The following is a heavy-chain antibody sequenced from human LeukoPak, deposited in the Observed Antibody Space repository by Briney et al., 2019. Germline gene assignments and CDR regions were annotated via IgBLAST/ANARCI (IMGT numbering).Heavy chain of an antibody. V-gene: IGHV4-39*07. CDR1: GGSISTSNYY. CDR3: ARAESTRDLYYYYYYMDV. J-gene: IGHJ6*03. D-gene: IGHD1-14*01. Sequence: SETLSLTCTVSGGSISTSNYYWGWIRQPPGKGLEWIGNIFYSGSTYYSPSLRSRVTISVDTSKNQFSLKLSSVTAADTAVYYCARAESTRDLYYYYYYMDVWGKGTTVTVSS. CDR2: IFYSGST.